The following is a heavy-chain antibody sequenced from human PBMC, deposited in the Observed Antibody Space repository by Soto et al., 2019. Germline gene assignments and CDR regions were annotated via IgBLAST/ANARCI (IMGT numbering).Heavy chain of an antibody. CDR1: GGSFSGYY. CDR2: INHSGST. V-gene: IGHV4-34*01. D-gene: IGHD3-10*01. CDR3: ARGGARLLWFGELSIPFDY. J-gene: IGHJ4*02. Sequence: QVQLQQWGAGLLKPSETLSLTYAVYGGSFSGYYWSWIRQPPGKGLEWIGEINHSGSTNYNPSLKSRVTISVDTSKNQFSLKLSSVTAADTAVYYCARGGARLLWFGELSIPFDYWGQGTLVTVSS.